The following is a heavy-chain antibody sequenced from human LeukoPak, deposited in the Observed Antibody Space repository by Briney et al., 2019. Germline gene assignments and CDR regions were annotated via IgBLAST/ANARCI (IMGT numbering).Heavy chain of an antibody. V-gene: IGHV3-7*03. CDR1: GFMFSSNW. CDR2: IKEDGTET. CDR3: AKEGRSLQTY. Sequence: GGSLRLSCAASGFMFSSNWMSWVRLAPGKGLEWVANIKEDGTETYYVGSVKGRFTISRDNAKNSLYLQMNSLRVEDTAVYYCAKEGRSLQTYWGQGTLVTVSS. J-gene: IGHJ4*02. D-gene: IGHD5-24*01.